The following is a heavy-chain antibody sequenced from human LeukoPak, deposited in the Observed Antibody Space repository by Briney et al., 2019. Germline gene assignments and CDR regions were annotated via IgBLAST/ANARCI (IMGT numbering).Heavy chain of an antibody. CDR3: ARGSPTDYGSGSYYRTPFDY. J-gene: IGHJ4*02. D-gene: IGHD3-10*01. V-gene: IGHV4-59*01. Sequence: SETLSLTCTVSGGSISSYYWSWIRQPPGKGLERIGYIHYSGSTNYNPSLKSRVTISVDTSKNQFSLKLSSVTAADTAVYYCARGSPTDYGSGSYYRTPFDYWGQGTLVTVPS. CDR1: GGSISSYY. CDR2: IHYSGST.